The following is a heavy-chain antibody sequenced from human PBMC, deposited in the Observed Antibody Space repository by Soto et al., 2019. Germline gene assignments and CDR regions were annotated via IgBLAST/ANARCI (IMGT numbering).Heavy chain of an antibody. CDR2: IFYSGTS. CDR1: GGSISSSNYY. J-gene: IGHJ3*01. Sequence: QVQLQESGPGLVKTSQTLSLTCTVSGGSISSSNYYWSWIRQHPGEGLEWIGDIFYSGTSYYNPSLKSRISISLDTSKMQFSLKLSSVTAADTAVYYCARRYCSDGCCYDAFDLWGQGTTVTVSS. V-gene: IGHV4-31*03. CDR3: ARRYCSDGCCYDAFDL. D-gene: IGHD2-15*01.